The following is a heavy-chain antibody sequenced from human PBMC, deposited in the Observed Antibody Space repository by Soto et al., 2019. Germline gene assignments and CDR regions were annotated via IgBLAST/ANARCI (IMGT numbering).Heavy chain of an antibody. V-gene: IGHV5-51*01. D-gene: IGHD1-26*01. Sequence: GESLKISCKGSGYNFTNYWIAWVRQMPGKGLELMVIIYPGDSDTRYSPSFQGQVTISADKSISAAYVQWSSLKSSDTAMYYCARQEGATVISYYGLYXWGQGTTVTVS. CDR2: IYPGDSDT. CDR1: GYNFTNYW. J-gene: IGHJ6*02. CDR3: ARQEGATVISYYGLYX.